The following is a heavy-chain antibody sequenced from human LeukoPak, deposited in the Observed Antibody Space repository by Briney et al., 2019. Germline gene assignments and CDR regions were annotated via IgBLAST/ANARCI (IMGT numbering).Heavy chain of an antibody. D-gene: IGHD1-26*01. CDR1: GFSLSTSGMR. J-gene: IGHJ4*02. V-gene: IGHV2-70*04. CDR3: ARLNSGTCLDY. Sequence: SGPTLVNPTQTLTLTCTFSGFSLSTSGMRVSWIRQPPGKALGWLARIDWDDDKFYSTSLKTRLTISKDTSKNQVVLTMTNMDPVDTATYYCARLNSGTCLDYWGQGTLVTVSS. CDR2: IDWDDDK.